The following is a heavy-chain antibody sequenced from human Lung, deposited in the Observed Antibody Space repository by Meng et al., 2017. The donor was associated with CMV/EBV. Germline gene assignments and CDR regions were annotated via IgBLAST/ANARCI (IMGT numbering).Heavy chain of an antibody. CDR3: ASSIFGVVIISPLGY. CDR1: GYTLTELS. D-gene: IGHD3-3*01. J-gene: IGHJ4*02. Sequence: QVQLVQSGAEVKKPGASVKVSCKVSGYTLTELSMHWVRQAPGKGLEWMGGFDPEDGETIYAQKFQGRVTITADKSTSTAYMELSSLRSEDTAVYYCASSIFGVVIISPLGYWGQGTLVTVSS. V-gene: IGHV1-24*01. CDR2: FDPEDGET.